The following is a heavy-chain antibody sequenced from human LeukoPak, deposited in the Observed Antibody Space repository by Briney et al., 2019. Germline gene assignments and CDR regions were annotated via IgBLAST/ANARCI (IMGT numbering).Heavy chain of an antibody. CDR1: GFTFSSYA. J-gene: IGHJ4*02. D-gene: IGHD3-22*01. Sequence: PGGSLRLSCAASGFTFSSYAMSWVRQAPGKGLKWVSAISGSGGSTYYADSVKGRFTISRDNSKNTLYLQMNSLRAEDTAVYYCASETYYYDSSGYPPSKYFDYWGQGTLVTVSS. CDR3: ASETYYYDSSGYPPSKYFDY. CDR2: ISGSGGST. V-gene: IGHV3-23*01.